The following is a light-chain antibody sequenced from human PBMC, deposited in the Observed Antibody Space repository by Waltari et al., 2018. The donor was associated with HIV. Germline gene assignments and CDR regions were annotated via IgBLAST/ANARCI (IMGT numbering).Light chain of an antibody. Sequence: QSALTQPASVSGSPGQSITISCTGTSSNVGSDDLVSWYQQHPGEAPKLIIYEVTKRPPGVSNRFSGSKSRNTASLPLSGLQAEDEADYYCCSCPRSGIRYVFGTGTKVTVL. CDR2: EVT. J-gene: IGLJ1*01. V-gene: IGLV2-23*02. CDR3: CSCPRSGIRYV. CDR1: SSNVGSDDL.